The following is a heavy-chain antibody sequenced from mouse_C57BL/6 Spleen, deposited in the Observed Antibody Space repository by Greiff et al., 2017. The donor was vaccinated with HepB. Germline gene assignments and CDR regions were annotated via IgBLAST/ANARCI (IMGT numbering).Heavy chain of an antibody. J-gene: IGHJ2*01. CDR2: IDPTSGGT. D-gene: IGHD5-1*01. CDR3: AGEKEYDSFDY. Sequence: VQLQQPGAELVKPGASVKLSCKASGYTFPSYWMHWVKQRPGRGLEWIGRIDPTSGGTKYNEKFKSKATLTVDKPSSTAYMQLSSLTSEDSAVYDCAGEKEYDSFDYWGQGTTLTGSS. V-gene: IGHV1-72*01. CDR1: GYTFPSYW.